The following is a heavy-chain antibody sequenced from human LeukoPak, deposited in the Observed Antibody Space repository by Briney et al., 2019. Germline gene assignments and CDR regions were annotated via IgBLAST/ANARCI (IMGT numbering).Heavy chain of an antibody. V-gene: IGHV4-34*01. CDR1: GGSFSGYY. J-gene: IGHJ6*04. Sequence: SETLSLTCAVYGGSFSGYYWSWIRQPPGKGLEWIGEINHSGSTNYNPSLKSRVTISVDTSKNQFSLKLSSVTAADTAVYYCASGYCSSTSCLSHYYYYYGMDVWGKGITVTVSS. CDR2: INHSGST. D-gene: IGHD2-2*01. CDR3: ASGYCSSTSCLSHYYYYYGMDV.